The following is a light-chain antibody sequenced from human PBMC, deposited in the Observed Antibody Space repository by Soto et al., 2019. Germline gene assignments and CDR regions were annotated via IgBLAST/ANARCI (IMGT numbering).Light chain of an antibody. J-gene: IGKJ1*01. CDR1: QSVGTN. V-gene: IGKV3-15*01. Sequence: EIVMTQSPVILSVSPGERATLSCRASQSVGTNLAWYQQKPGQAPRLLISGAATRATGIPARFSGRGSGTEFTLTVSSLQSEDFAVYYCQQYNNWPRTFGQGTKGDIK. CDR3: QQYNNWPRT. CDR2: GAA.